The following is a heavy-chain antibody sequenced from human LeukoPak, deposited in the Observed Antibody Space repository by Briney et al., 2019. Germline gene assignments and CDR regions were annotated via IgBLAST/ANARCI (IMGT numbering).Heavy chain of an antibody. CDR3: ARGGYYYGMDV. CDR1: GGSISSSSYY. Sequence: PSETLSLTCTVSGGSISSSSYYWGWIRQPPGKGLEWIGSIYYSGSTNYNPSLKSRVTISVDTSKNQFSLKLSSVTAADTAVYYCARGGYYYGMDVWGQGTTVTVSS. CDR2: IYYSGST. V-gene: IGHV4-39*07. J-gene: IGHJ6*02.